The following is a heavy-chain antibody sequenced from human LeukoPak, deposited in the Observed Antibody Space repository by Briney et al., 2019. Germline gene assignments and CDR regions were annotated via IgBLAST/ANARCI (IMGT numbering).Heavy chain of an antibody. Sequence: ASVKVSSKASGYTFTSYDINWVRPATGQGLEWMGWMNPNSGNTGYAQKFQGRVTITRNTSISTAYMELSSLRSEDTAVYYCASGPQKRRSTISHWLDPWGHGTLVTVSS. CDR1: GYTFTSYD. CDR3: ASGPQKRRSTISHWLDP. CDR2: MNPNSGNT. D-gene: IGHD1-1*01. V-gene: IGHV1-8*03. J-gene: IGHJ5*02.